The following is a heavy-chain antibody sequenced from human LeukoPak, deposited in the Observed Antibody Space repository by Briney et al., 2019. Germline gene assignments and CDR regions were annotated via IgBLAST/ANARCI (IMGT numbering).Heavy chain of an antibody. D-gene: IGHD6-6*01. Sequence: GRSRRLSCAASGFTFSSYAMHWVRQAPGKGLEWVAVISYDGSNKYYADSVKGRFTISRDNSKNTLYLQMNSLRAEDTAVYHCARDGSSSRYRYYYYYMDVWGKGPTVTVPS. V-gene: IGHV3-30*01. J-gene: IGHJ6*03. CDR1: GFTFSSYA. CDR3: ARDGSSSRYRYYYYYMDV. CDR2: ISYDGSNK.